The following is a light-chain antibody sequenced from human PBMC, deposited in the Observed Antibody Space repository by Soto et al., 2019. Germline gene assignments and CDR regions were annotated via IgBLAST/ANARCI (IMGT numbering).Light chain of an antibody. CDR2: DVG. Sequence: QSALTQPASVSGSPGQSITIPCSGTSSDIGRYNYVSWYQQYPGTAPRLIIFDVGDRPSGISNRFSGSKSGNTASLTISGLQAEDEADYYCSSYTSTTTVVFGGGTKVTVL. CDR3: SSYTSTTTVV. CDR1: SSDIGRYNY. J-gene: IGLJ2*01. V-gene: IGLV2-14*01.